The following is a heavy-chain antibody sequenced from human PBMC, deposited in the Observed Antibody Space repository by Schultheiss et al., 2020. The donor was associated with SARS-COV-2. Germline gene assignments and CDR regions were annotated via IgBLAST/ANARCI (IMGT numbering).Heavy chain of an antibody. CDR1: GFTFSSYA. V-gene: IGHV3-21*04. D-gene: IGHD6-19*01. CDR2: ISSSSSYI. Sequence: GGSLRLSCAASGFTFSSYAMSWVRQAPGKGLEWVSSISSSSSYIYYADSVKGRFTISRDNAKNSLYLQMNSLKTEDTAVYYCARDENSSGWLGGFDYWGHGTLVTVSS. CDR3: ARDENSSGWLGGFDY. J-gene: IGHJ4*01.